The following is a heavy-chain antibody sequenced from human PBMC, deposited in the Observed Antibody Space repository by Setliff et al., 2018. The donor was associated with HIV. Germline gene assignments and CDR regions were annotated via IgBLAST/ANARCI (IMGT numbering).Heavy chain of an antibody. CDR3: ARDPAPSSSASYFQH. D-gene: IGHD6-6*01. J-gene: IGHJ1*01. CDR1: GHTLSGYF. V-gene: IGHV1-2*02. CDR2: ISPHSGAT. Sequence: ASVKVSCKSSGHTLSGYFIHWVRQAPGQGPEWMGWISPHSGATNYAQKFQGRVTLTRDASITTAYMELNSLRSDDTAMYYCARDPAPSSSASYFQHWGQGTPVTVSS.